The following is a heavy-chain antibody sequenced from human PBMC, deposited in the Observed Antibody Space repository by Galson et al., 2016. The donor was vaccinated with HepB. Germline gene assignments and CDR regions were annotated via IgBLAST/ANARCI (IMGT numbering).Heavy chain of an antibody. D-gene: IGHD1-14*01. V-gene: IGHV3-53*01. J-gene: IGHJ4*02. CDR2: INSGNST. CDR3: AKQGGIHPTRFDY. Sequence: SLRLSCAASGFTVSSDYMSWVRQAPGKGLEWVSVINSGNSTFYADSVKGRFTISSDNSKNTMYQQMNSIRGDDTAVYYCAKQGGIHPTRFDYWGQGTLVTVSS. CDR1: GFTVSSDY.